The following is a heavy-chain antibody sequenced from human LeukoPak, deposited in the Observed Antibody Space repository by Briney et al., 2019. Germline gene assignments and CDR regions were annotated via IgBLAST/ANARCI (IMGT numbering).Heavy chain of an antibody. CDR2: IIPIFGTA. CDR3: ARGATYYYDSSGYPDWYFDL. Sequence: SVKVSCKASGGTFSSYAISWVRQAPGQGLEWMGGIIPIFGTANYAQKFQGRVTITADESTSTAYMELSSLRSEDTAVYYCARGATYYYDSSGYPDWYFDLWGRGTLVTVSS. V-gene: IGHV1-69*13. CDR1: GGTFSSYA. J-gene: IGHJ2*01. D-gene: IGHD3-22*01.